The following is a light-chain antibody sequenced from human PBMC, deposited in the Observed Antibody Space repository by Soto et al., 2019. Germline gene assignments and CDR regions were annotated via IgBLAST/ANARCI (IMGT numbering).Light chain of an antibody. J-gene: IGKJ2*01. CDR2: GAS. CDR1: QSVSSRY. CDR3: QQYGSSPPYT. V-gene: IGKV3-20*01. Sequence: ELVLTQSPGTLSLSPGERATLSCRASQSVSSRYLAWYQQKPGQAPRRLICGASSRATGIPDRFSGSGSGTDFTLTISRLEAEDGAEYYCQQYGSSPPYTFGQGTKLEIK.